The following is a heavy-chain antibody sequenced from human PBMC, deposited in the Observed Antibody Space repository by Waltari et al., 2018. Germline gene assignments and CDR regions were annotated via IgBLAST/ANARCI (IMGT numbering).Heavy chain of an antibody. CDR1: GYTFTSYA. CDR2: INACNGNT. J-gene: IGHJ4*02. D-gene: IGHD4-4*01. V-gene: IGHV1-3*01. CDR3: ARGLTTVQGGIYGY. Sequence: QVQLVQSGAEVKKHGTSVKASCKASGYTFTSYAMLWLRQAPGQRLEWMGWINACNGNTKYSQKFQGRVTITRDTSASTAYMELSSLRSEDTAVYYCARGLTTVQGGIYGYWGQGTLVTVSS.